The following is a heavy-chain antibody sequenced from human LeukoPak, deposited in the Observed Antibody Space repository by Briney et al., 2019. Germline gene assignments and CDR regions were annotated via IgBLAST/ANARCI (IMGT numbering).Heavy chain of an antibody. V-gene: IGHV3-30*02. Sequence: GGSLRLSCAASGLTFSSYGMHWVRQAPGKGLEWVAFIRYDGSNKYYADSVKGRFTISRDNSKNTLYLQMNSLRAEDTAVYYCAKEAITMIEGGDYWGQGTLATVSS. CDR1: GLTFSSYG. D-gene: IGHD3-22*01. CDR3: AKEAITMIEGGDY. J-gene: IGHJ4*02. CDR2: IRYDGSNK.